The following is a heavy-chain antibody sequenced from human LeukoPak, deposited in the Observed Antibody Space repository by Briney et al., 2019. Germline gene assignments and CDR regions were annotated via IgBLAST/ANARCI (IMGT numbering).Heavy chain of an antibody. CDR1: GITLSELW. D-gene: IGHD6-19*01. V-gene: IGHV3-7*04. CDR3: VGGYGWLPDY. CDR2: IKQDGSEK. J-gene: IGHJ4*02. Sequence: GGSLRLSRAGYGITLSELWMNWVRQVPGKGLEWVANIKQDGSEKKYVDSVKGRFTISRDNAKNSVYLQMNSLRVDDTAVYYCVGGYGWLPDYWGQGALVTVSS.